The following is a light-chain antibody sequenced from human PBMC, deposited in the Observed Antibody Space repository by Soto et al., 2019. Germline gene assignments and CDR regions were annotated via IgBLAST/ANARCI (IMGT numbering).Light chain of an antibody. CDR3: QQYNNWPPWT. CDR1: QSVGSY. Sequence: EIVLIQSPATLSLSRGERATLSCRASQSVGSYLAWYQHKPGQAPRLLIYGASTRATGIPARFSGSGSGTEFTLTISSLQSEDFAVYYCQQYNNWPPWTFGQGTKVDIK. J-gene: IGKJ1*01. CDR2: GAS. V-gene: IGKV3-15*01.